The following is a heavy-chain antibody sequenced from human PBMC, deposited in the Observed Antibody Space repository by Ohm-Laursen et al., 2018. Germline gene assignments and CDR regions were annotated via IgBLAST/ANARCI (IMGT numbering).Heavy chain of an antibody. CDR2: IYYSGST. J-gene: IGHJ6*02. V-gene: IGHV4-59*01. CDR1: GGSISTFY. CDR3: ARLGHYYDTSDTGMDV. D-gene: IGHD3-22*01. Sequence: TLSLACTVSGGSISTFYWSWIRQPPGKGLEWIGYIYYSGSTNYNPSLKSRVTISVDTSKNQFSLKLTSVTAADTAVYYCARLGHYYDTSDTGMDVWGQGTTVTVSS.